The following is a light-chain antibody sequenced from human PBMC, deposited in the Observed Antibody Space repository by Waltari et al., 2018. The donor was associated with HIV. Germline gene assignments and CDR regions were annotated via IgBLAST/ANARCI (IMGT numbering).Light chain of an antibody. J-gene: IGLJ3*02. CDR2: QDT. V-gene: IGLV3-1*01. CDR3: QAWDSGTIV. CDR1: NLGHKY. Sequence: SYDLTQPPSVSVSSGQTANVTCSGVNLGHKYVSWYHQRSGQSRVMFIYQDTKRPPGIPERFFGSTSENTATLTIYETQPLDEAHYSCQAWDSGTIVFGGVTNLTVL.